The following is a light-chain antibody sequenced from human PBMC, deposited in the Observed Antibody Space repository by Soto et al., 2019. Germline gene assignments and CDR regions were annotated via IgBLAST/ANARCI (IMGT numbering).Light chain of an antibody. V-gene: IGKV3-20*01. CDR3: QQYGSSPYT. Sequence: EIVLTQSPGTLSVSPGQRVTLSCRASQSVSSSFLAWYQQKPGQAPRLLIYGASSRATGIPDRFSGRESGTDFTLTTNRLEPEDFAEYYFQQYGSSPYTFGQGTKLEIK. J-gene: IGKJ2*01. CDR1: QSVSSSF. CDR2: GAS.